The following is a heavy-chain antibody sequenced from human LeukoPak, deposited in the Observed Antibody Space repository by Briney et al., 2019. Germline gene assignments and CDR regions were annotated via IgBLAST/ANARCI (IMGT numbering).Heavy chain of an antibody. Sequence: PGGSLRLSCPASGFTFSSYSMNWVRQAPGKGLEWVSSISSSSSYIYYADSVKGRFTISRDNAKNSLYLQMNSLRAEDTAVYYCARDIPLSYCSGGSCYGDYYYYGMDVWGQGTTVTVSS. CDR2: ISSSSSYI. J-gene: IGHJ6*02. D-gene: IGHD2-15*01. CDR3: ARDIPLSYCSGGSCYGDYYYYGMDV. V-gene: IGHV3-21*01. CDR1: GFTFSSYS.